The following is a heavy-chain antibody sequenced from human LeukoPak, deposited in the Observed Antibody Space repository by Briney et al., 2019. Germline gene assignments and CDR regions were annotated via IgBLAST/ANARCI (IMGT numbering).Heavy chain of an antibody. CDR1: GLTFSGHW. D-gene: IGHD1-14*01. CDR2: ITNDGSST. Sequence: GGSLRLSCAASGLTFSGHWMHWVRQAPGKGLVWVSRITNDGSSTTYADSVKGRFTISRDNAKNMLYLQVNSLRAEDTAVYYCATPQGGNPAYWGQGTLVTVSS. V-gene: IGHV3-74*01. J-gene: IGHJ4*02. CDR3: ATPQGGNPAY.